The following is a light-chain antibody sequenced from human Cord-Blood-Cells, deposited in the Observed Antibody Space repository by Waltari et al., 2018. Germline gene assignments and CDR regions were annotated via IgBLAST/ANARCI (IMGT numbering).Light chain of an antibody. CDR3: QQYGSSPLYT. CDR2: GAS. J-gene: IGKJ2*01. Sequence: EIVLTQSPGTLSLPPGESATLSCRASQSVSSSYVAWYQQKPGQAPRLLIYGASSRATGIPDRFSGSGSGTDFTLTISRLEPEDFAVYYCQQYGSSPLYTFGQGTKLEIK. CDR1: QSVSSSY. V-gene: IGKV3-20*01.